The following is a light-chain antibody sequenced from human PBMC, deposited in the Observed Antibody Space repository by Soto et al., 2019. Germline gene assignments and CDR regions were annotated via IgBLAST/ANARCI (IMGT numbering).Light chain of an antibody. CDR1: ISNIGAGYD. Sequence: QSVLTQPPSVSGALGQRVTISCTGSISNIGAGYDVHWYQQLPGTAPKLLIYGNINRPSGVPDRFSGSKSGTSASLAITGLQAEDEADYYCQSYDSSLSGWVFGGGTKLTVL. CDR3: QSYDSSLSGWV. CDR2: GNI. J-gene: IGLJ3*02. V-gene: IGLV1-40*01.